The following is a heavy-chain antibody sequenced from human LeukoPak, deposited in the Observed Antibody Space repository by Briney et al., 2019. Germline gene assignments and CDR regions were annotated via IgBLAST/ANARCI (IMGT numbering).Heavy chain of an antibody. Sequence: AGGSLRLSCTASGFTFRSYSMNWVRQAPGKGLEWVSTISSISHYIYYAVSVKGRFTISRDNAENSLYLQMNSLRAEDTAVYYCAKKGTYYYGSGSYPFDYWGQGTLVTVSS. CDR3: AKKGTYYYGSGSYPFDY. D-gene: IGHD3-10*01. V-gene: IGHV3-21*04. J-gene: IGHJ4*02. CDR2: ISSISHYI. CDR1: GFTFRSYS.